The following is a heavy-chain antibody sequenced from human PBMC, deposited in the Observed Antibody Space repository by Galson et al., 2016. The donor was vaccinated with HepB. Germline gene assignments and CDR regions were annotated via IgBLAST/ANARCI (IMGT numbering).Heavy chain of an antibody. CDR2: FYSSGKT. CDR1: GFTVSSNN. J-gene: IGHJ4*02. Sequence: SLRLSCAASGFTVSSNNMDWARQAPGKGLEWVSVFYSSGKTAHADSVEGRFTVSRDTSKNMLYLQMNSLRAEDTAIYYCVREVYGGALDYWGQGTLVSVSS. CDR3: VREVYGGALDY. V-gene: IGHV3-53*05. D-gene: IGHD4-23*01.